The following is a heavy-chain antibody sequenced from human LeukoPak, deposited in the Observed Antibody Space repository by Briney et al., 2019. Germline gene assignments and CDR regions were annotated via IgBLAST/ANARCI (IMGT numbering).Heavy chain of an antibody. D-gene: IGHD2-15*01. J-gene: IGHJ4*02. V-gene: IGHV4-39*07. CDR1: DGSINSDSFL. CDR2: IHYTGST. CDR3: ARRITYGRTFDY. Sequence: KPSETLSLTCSVSDGSINSDSFLWGWIRQPPGKGLEWIGNIHYTGSTHYNPSLKSRVIISLDTSNNQFSLRLNSVTAADTAVYYCARRITYGRTFDYWGQGILVIVSS.